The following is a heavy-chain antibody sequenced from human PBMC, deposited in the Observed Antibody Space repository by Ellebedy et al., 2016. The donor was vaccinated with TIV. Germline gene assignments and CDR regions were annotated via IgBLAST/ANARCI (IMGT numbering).Heavy chain of an antibody. V-gene: IGHV3-74*01. CDR1: GFTFSSYW. J-gene: IGHJ6*03. Sequence: GGSLRLSXAASGFTFSSYWMHWVRQAPGKGLVWVSRINSDGSSTSYADSVKGRFTISRDNAKNTLYLQMNSLRAEDTAVYYCARVSGGYYYYMDVWGKGTTVTVSS. CDR2: INSDGSST. D-gene: IGHD3-10*01. CDR3: ARVSGGYYYYMDV.